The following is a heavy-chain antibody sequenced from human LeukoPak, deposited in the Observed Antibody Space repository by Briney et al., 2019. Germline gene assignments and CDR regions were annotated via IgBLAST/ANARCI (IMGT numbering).Heavy chain of an antibody. V-gene: IGHV5-10-1*01. CDR1: GYSFTSYW. Sequence: GESLKISCKGSGYSFTSYWISWVRQMPGKGLEWMGRIDPSDSYTNYSPSFQGHVTISADKSISTAYLQWSSLKASDTAMYYCARHDKGAGSGYYYPDYWGQGTLVTVSS. J-gene: IGHJ4*02. D-gene: IGHD3-22*01. CDR2: IDPSDSYT. CDR3: ARHDKGAGSGYYYPDY.